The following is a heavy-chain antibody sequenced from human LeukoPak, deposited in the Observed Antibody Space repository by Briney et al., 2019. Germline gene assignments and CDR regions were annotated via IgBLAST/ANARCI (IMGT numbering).Heavy chain of an antibody. J-gene: IGHJ4*02. Sequence: SETLSLTCIVSGGSISSYYWSWIRQPAGKRLEWIGRIYSSGNTNYNPSLKSRVTILVDKSKNQFSLKLSSVTAADTAVYYCARSGPIAVAGVDYWGQGTLVTVSS. D-gene: IGHD6-19*01. CDR2: IYSSGNT. CDR1: GGSISSYY. CDR3: ARSGPIAVAGVDY. V-gene: IGHV4-4*07.